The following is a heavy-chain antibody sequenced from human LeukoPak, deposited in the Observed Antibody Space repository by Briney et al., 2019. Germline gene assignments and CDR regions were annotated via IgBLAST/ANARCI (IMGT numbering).Heavy chain of an antibody. Sequence: SETLSLTCTVSGGSISSYYWSWIRQPAGKGLEWIGRIYTSGSTNYNPSLKSRVTMSVDTSKNQFSLKLSSVTAADTAVYYCARAGINGPVVYYYDSRNWFDPWGQGTLVTVSS. CDR3: ARAGINGPVVYYYDSRNWFDP. CDR2: IYTSGST. J-gene: IGHJ5*02. V-gene: IGHV4-4*07. D-gene: IGHD3-22*01. CDR1: GGSISSYY.